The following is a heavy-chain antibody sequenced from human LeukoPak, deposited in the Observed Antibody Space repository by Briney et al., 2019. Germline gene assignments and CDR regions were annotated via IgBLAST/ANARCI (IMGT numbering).Heavy chain of an antibody. CDR3: AATSYYYDSSGYRKRGHYYYYGMDV. J-gene: IGHJ6*02. Sequence: ASVKVSCKASGYTFTGYYMHWVRQAPGQGLEWMGWINPNSGGTNYAQKFQGRVTMTRDTSISTAYMELSSLRSEDTAVYYCAATSYYYDSSGYRKRGHYYYYGMDVWGQGTTVTVSS. V-gene: IGHV1-2*02. CDR2: INPNSGGT. D-gene: IGHD3-22*01. CDR1: GYTFTGYY.